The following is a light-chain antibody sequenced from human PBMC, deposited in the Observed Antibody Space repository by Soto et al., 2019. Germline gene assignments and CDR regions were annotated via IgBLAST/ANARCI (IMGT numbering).Light chain of an antibody. Sequence: EIALTQSPGTLSLSPGERDTLSCRASQSVSNNYLAWYQQKPGQAPRLLIYGASNRATGIPDRFSGSGSGTDFTLTISRLEPEDFAVYYCQQYGSSGTFGQGTKVEIK. CDR2: GAS. V-gene: IGKV3-20*01. J-gene: IGKJ1*01. CDR1: QSVSNNY. CDR3: QQYGSSGT.